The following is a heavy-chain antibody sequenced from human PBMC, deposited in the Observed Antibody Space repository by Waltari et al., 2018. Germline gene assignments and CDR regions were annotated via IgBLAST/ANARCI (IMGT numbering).Heavy chain of an antibody. CDR1: GFTFSSYG. V-gene: IGHV3-30*18. CDR2: ISYDGSNK. Sequence: QVQLVESGGGVVQPGRSLRLSCAASGFTFSSYGMHWVRQAPGKGLEWVAVISYDGSNKYYADSVKGRFTISRDNSKNTLYLQMNSLRAEDTAVYYCAKDRARRYSSSWYGYFDYWGQGTLVTDSS. D-gene: IGHD6-13*01. J-gene: IGHJ4*02. CDR3: AKDRARRYSSSWYGYFDY.